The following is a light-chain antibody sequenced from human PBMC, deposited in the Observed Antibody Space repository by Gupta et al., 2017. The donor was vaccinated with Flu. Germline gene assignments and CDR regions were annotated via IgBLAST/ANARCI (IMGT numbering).Light chain of an antibody. CDR3: QAWDSSTDV. CDR1: KLGDKY. CDR2: QDS. Sequence: SYELTQPPLVSVSPGQTASITCSGDKLGDKYACWYQQKPGQSPVLVIYQDSKRPSGIPLRFSGSNSGNTATLTISGTQAMDEADYYCQAWDSSTDVFGGGTKLTVL. J-gene: IGLJ3*02. V-gene: IGLV3-1*01.